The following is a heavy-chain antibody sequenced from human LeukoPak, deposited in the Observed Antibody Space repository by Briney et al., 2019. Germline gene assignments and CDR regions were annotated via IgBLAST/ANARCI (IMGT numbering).Heavy chain of an antibody. D-gene: IGHD6-19*01. CDR2: IRNDGSNT. V-gene: IGHV3-30*02. CDR1: GFTFSRYG. J-gene: IGHJ5*02. Sequence: GGPLRLSCAASGFTFSRYGMHWVRQAPGKGLEWVAYIRNDGSNTNYADSVMGRFTTSRDDSKRTLYLQMNSLTPEDTGVYYCAATYGSDWYRFDPWGQGTLITVSS. CDR3: AATYGSDWYRFDP.